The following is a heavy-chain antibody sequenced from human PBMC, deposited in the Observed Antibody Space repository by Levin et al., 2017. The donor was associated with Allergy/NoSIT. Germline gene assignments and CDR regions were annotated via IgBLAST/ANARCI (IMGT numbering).Heavy chain of an antibody. CDR1: GFTFNNYA. D-gene: IGHD4-17*01. CDR2: ITGSGDNT. J-gene: IGHJ4*02. CDR3: AKGRYGPDY. Sequence: LGESLKISCAASGFTFNNYAMSWVRQAPGKGLEWVSTITGSGDNTYSADSVRGRFTISRDNSKNTLYLRVNSLRAEDTAVYYCAKGRYGPDYWGQGTLVTVSS. V-gene: IGHV3-23*01.